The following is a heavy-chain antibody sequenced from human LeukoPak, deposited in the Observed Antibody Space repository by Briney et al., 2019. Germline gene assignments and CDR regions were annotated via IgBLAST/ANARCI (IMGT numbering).Heavy chain of an antibody. CDR1: GFTFSSYG. V-gene: IGHV3-7*03. CDR2: IKQDGSEK. J-gene: IGHJ4*02. D-gene: IGHD6-6*01. CDR3: ARLTQLARGRY. Sequence: GGSLRLSCAAFGFTFSSYGMSWVRQAPGKGLEWVANIKQDGSEKYYVGSVKGRFTVSRDNAENSLYLQMSSLRAEDTAVYYCARLTQLARGRYWGQGTLVTVSS.